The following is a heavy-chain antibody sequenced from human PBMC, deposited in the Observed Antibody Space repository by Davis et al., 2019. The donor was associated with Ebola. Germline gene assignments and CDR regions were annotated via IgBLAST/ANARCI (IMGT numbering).Heavy chain of an antibody. D-gene: IGHD2-8*01. CDR3: AEGGTNNFLGAN. CDR2: IVGSGTNM. CDR1: GFTFSTFA. J-gene: IGHJ4*02. Sequence: GESLKISCAASGFTFSTFAMAWVRQAPGKGLEWVSSIVGSGTNMFYADSVEGRFTISRDNSKDTMWLQLNSLTVDDTAVYYCAEGGTNNFLGANWGQGTLVTVSS. V-gene: IGHV3-23*01.